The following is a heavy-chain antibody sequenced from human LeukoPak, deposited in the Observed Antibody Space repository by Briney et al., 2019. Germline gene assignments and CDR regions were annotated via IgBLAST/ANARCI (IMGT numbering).Heavy chain of an antibody. J-gene: IGHJ4*02. CDR3: ARDGGYTSHDY. D-gene: IGHD6-19*01. V-gene: IGHV4-4*07. Sequence: SETLSLTCTVSGGSIIGYYWSWMRQPAGKGLEYIGRIHTSGSTNYNPSLKSRVTMSVDTSKNQFSLKLTSVTAADTAVYYCARDGGYTSHDYWGQGPLVTVSS. CDR2: IHTSGST. CDR1: GGSIIGYY.